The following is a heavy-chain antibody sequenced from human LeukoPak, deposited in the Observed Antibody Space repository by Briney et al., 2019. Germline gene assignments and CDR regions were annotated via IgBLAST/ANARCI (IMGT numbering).Heavy chain of an antibody. V-gene: IGHV3-11*04. CDR1: GFTFSDYY. CDR2: ITTSGRTI. D-gene: IGHD1-26*01. Sequence: GGSLRLSCAASGFTFSDYYMSWIRQAPGKGLEWISYITTSGRTINYADSVKGRFTITRDNSKNTLYLQMNSLRFEDMAVYYCAKPSGSGVDYWGRGTRVTVSS. CDR3: AKPSGSGVDY. J-gene: IGHJ4*02.